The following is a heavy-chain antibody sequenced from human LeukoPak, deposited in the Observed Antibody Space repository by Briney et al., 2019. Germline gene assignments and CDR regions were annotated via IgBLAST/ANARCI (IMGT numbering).Heavy chain of an antibody. CDR2: ISSSSSSI. V-gene: IGHV3-48*02. CDR1: GFTFSSYS. Sequence: GSLRLSCAASGFTFSSYSMNWVRQAPGKGLEWVSYISSSSSSIYYADSVKGRFTISRDNAKNSLYLQMNTLRDDDTAVYYCARGSLYFDYWGQGTLVTVSS. J-gene: IGHJ4*02. CDR3: ARGSLYFDY.